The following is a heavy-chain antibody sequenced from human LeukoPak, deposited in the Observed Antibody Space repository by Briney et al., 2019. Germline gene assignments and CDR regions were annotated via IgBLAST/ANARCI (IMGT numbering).Heavy chain of an antibody. D-gene: IGHD5-18*01. V-gene: IGHV3-33*01. CDR2: IWYDGSNK. J-gene: IGHJ6*02. Sequence: PGGSLRLSCAASGFTFSSYGMHWVRQAPGKGLEWVAVIWYDGSNKYYADSVKGRFTISRDNSKNTLYLQMNSLRAEDTAVYYCARPADTAMPPYYYGMDVWGQGTTVTVSS. CDR1: GFTFSSYG. CDR3: ARPADTAMPPYYYGMDV.